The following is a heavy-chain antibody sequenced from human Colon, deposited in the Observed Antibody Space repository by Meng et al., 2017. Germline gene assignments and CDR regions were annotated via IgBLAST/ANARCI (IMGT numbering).Heavy chain of an antibody. CDR2: IYYSGST. V-gene: IGHV4-59*01. CDR1: GGSISSYY. Sequence: GSLRLSCTVSGGSISSYYWSWIRQPPGKGLEWVGYIYYSGSTNYNPSLKSRVTISVDTSKNQFSLKLSSVTDADTAVYYCAREVYYYGSGSYYSGDAFDIWGQGTMVTVSS. D-gene: IGHD3-10*01. J-gene: IGHJ3*02. CDR3: AREVYYYGSGSYYSGDAFDI.